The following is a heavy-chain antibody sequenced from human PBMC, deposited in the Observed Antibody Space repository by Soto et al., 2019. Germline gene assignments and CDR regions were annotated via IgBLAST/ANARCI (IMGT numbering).Heavy chain of an antibody. Sequence: LGGSLRLSCAASGFPFSTYWMSWVRQAPGKGLEWVANVKQDGTETYYIESVKGRFTISRDNAKNSLYLQMNSLRADDTAVYYCARDILVDYGDPGVVDYWGQGT. CDR3: ARDILVDYGDPGVVDY. J-gene: IGHJ4*02. V-gene: IGHV3-7*04. D-gene: IGHD4-17*01. CDR2: VKQDGTET. CDR1: GFPFSTYW.